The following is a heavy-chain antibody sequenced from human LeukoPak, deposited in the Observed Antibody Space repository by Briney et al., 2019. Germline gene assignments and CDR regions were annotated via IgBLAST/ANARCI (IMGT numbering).Heavy chain of an antibody. V-gene: IGHV3-30-3*01. CDR1: GFTFSSYA. J-gene: IGHJ4*02. CDR3: AGDY. Sequence: GGSLRLSCAASGFTFSSYAMHWVRQAPGKGLEWVAVISYDGSNKYYADSVRGRFTISRDNSKNTLYLQMNSLRAEDTAVYYCAGDYWGQGTLVTVSS. CDR2: ISYDGSNK.